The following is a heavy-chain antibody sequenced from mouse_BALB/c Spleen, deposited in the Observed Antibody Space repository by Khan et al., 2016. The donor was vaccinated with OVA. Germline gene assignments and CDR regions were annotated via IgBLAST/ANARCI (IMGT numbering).Heavy chain of an antibody. D-gene: IGHD2-1*01. CDR2: INTNVGST. Sequence: EVKLEVSGGGLVQPGGSLKLSCAASGFTFSSYGMSWVRQTPDKRLELVATINTNVGSTYYPDSVKGRFTISRDNAKNTLYLQMSSLKSEDTAMYYCARVGIIYYGNYAYYFDYWGQGTTLTVSS. CDR1: GFTFSSYG. CDR3: ARVGIIYYGNYAYYFDY. V-gene: IGHV5-6-3*01. J-gene: IGHJ2*01.